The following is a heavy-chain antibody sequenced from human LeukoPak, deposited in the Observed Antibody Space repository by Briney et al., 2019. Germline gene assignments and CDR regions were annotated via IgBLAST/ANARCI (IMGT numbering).Heavy chain of an antibody. J-gene: IGHJ3*02. D-gene: IGHD6-13*01. V-gene: IGHV3-23*01. CDR1: GFSFSSCA. Sequence: PGGSLRLSCAASGFSFSSCAMNWVRQAPGKGLEWVSAISGSGGSTYSSDSVKGRFTISRDNAKNSLYLQMNSLRAEDTAVYYCARQASSSWSVYGGDAFDIWGQGTMVTVSS. CDR3: ARQASSSWSVYGGDAFDI. CDR2: ISGSGGST.